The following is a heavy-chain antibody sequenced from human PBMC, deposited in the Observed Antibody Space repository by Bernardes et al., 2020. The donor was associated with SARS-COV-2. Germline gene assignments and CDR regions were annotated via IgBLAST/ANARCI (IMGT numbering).Heavy chain of an antibody. CDR2: IKSVSNGGTP. J-gene: IGHJ5*02. CDR1: ESISGYW. Sequence: GGSLRLSCAASESISGYWMSWVRQAPGKGLEWVGRIKSVSNGGTPDYGAPAKGRFAISRDDSQSILYLQMNNMKTEDSAMYYCTTDTHFGSTWGQGTLVSVSS. D-gene: IGHD3-3*02. CDR3: TTDTHFGST. V-gene: IGHV3-15*01.